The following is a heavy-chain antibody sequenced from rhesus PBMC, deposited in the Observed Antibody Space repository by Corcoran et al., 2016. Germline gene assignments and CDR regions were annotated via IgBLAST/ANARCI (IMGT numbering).Heavy chain of an antibody. J-gene: IGHJ4*01. CDR3: ARPSEPIVVITEFDY. CDR1: GFTFSSYG. Sequence: EVQLVESGGGLVQPGGSLRLSCAASGFTFSSYGMHWVRQAPGKWLEWVAVISYDGSKKSYADSVKDRFTISRDNSKHMLYLQMNDLKLKDTAVYYCARPSEPIVVITEFDYWGQGVLVTVSS. D-gene: IGHD3-28*01. CDR2: ISYDGSKK. V-gene: IGHV3-54*02.